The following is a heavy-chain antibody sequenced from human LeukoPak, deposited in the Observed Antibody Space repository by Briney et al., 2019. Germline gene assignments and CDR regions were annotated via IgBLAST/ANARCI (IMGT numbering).Heavy chain of an antibody. CDR1: GFTFSSYA. Sequence: PGGSLRLSCSASGFTFSSYAMHWVRQAPGKGLEYISAISSNGGSTYYADSVKGRFTISRDNSRNTLYLQMSSLRAEDTAVYYCVPNQAYYDFWSGYYTGIVSPNWFDPWGQGTLVTVSS. CDR2: ISSNGGST. CDR3: VPNQAYYDFWSGYYTGIVSPNWFDP. V-gene: IGHV3-64D*09. D-gene: IGHD3-3*01. J-gene: IGHJ5*02.